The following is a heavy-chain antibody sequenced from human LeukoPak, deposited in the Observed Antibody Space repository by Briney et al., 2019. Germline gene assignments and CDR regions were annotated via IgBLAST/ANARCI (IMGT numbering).Heavy chain of an antibody. CDR1: GGSISSGDYY. J-gene: IGHJ5*02. V-gene: IGHV4-30-4*01. Sequence: SETLSLTCTVSGGSISSGDYYWSWIRQPPGKGLEWIGYIYYSGSTYYNPSLKSRVTISVDTSKNQFSLKLSSVTAADTAAYYCARQYGSGSYYNWFDPWGQGTLVTVSS. D-gene: IGHD3-10*01. CDR2: IYYSGST. CDR3: ARQYGSGSYYNWFDP.